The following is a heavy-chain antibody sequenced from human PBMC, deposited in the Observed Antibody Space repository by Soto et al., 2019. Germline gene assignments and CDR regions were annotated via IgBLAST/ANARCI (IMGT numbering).Heavy chain of an antibody. V-gene: IGHV4-31*03. Sequence: SETLSLTCTVSGGSISSGGYYWSWIRQHPGKGLEWIGYIYYSGSTYYNPSLKSRVTISVDTSKNQFSLKLSSVTAADTAVYYCARQNRIAAAGPAAWYYYYYMDVWGKGTTVTVSS. CDR2: IYYSGST. D-gene: IGHD6-13*01. CDR3: ARQNRIAAAGPAAWYYYYYMDV. J-gene: IGHJ6*03. CDR1: GGSISSGGYY.